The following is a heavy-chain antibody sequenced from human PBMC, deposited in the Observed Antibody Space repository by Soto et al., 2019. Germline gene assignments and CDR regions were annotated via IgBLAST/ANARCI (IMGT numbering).Heavy chain of an antibody. Sequence: GASVEVSCKASGYTLTSYARHWVRQAQGQRLEWMGWINAGNGNTKYSQKFQGRVTITRDTSASTAYMELSSLRSEDTAVYYCARGIMIFDNYMDVWGKGTTVTVSS. J-gene: IGHJ6*03. D-gene: IGHD3-3*01. CDR3: ARGIMIFDNYMDV. CDR2: INAGNGNT. V-gene: IGHV1-3*01. CDR1: GYTLTSYA.